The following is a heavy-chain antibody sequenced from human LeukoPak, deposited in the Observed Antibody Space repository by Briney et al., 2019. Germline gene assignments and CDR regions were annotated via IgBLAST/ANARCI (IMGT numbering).Heavy chain of an antibody. CDR1: GGTFSSYA. V-gene: IGHV1-69*05. CDR3: ARGNDDAWDGDAFDI. J-gene: IGHJ3*02. D-gene: IGHD1-1*01. Sequence: ASVKVSCKASGGTFSSYAISWVRQAPGQGLEWMGGIIPIFGTANYAQKFQGRVTITTDESTSTAYMELSSLRSEDTAVYYCARGNDDAWDGDAFDIWGQGTMVTVSS. CDR2: IIPIFGTA.